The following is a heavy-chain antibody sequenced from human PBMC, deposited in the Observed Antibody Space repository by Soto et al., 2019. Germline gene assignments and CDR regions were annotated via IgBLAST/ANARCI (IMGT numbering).Heavy chain of an antibody. CDR2: ISAYNGNT. J-gene: IGHJ5*02. D-gene: IGHD4-17*01. CDR3: SRDRRGNYGDYYVWFDP. Sequence: ASVKVSCKASGYTFTSYGISWVRQAPGQGLEWMGWISAYNGNTNYAQKLQGRVTMTTDTSTSTAYMELRSLRSDDTAVYYFSRDRRGNYGDYYVWFDPWGQGTRVTVS. CDR1: GYTFTSYG. V-gene: IGHV1-18*01.